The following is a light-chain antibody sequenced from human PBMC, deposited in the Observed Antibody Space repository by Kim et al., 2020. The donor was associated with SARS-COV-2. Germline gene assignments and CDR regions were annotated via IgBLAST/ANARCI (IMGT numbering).Light chain of an antibody. Sequence: SYELTQPPSVSVAPGKTARITCGGNNIGSTSVHWYQQKPGQAPVLVIYYDSDRPSGIPERFSGSNSGNTATLTISRVEAWDEADYYCQVWDSSSDPWVFGGGTKLTVL. CDR2: YDS. V-gene: IGLV3-21*04. CDR3: QVWDSSSDPWV. CDR1: NIGSTS. J-gene: IGLJ3*02.